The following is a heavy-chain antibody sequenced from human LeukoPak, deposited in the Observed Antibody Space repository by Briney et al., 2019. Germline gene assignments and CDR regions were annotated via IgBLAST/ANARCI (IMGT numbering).Heavy chain of an antibody. D-gene: IGHD1-26*01. CDR2: INHSGST. J-gene: IGHJ4*02. Sequence: PSETLSLTCAVYGGSFSGYYWSWIRQPPGKGLEWIGEINHSGSTNYNPSLKSRVTMSVDMSKNQFSLKLSAVTAADTAIYYCAREEVGASPGGYWGQGTLVTVSS. V-gene: IGHV4-34*01. CDR1: GGSFSGYY. CDR3: AREEVGASPGGY.